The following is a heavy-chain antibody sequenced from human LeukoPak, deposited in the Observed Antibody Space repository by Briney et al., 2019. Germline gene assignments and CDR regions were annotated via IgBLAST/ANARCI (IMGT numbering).Heavy chain of an antibody. V-gene: IGHV1-69*13. CDR1: GGTFSSYT. Sequence: SVKVSCKASGGTFSSYTISWVRQAPGQGLEWMGGIIPIFGTANYAQKFQGRVTITADESTSTAYMGLSSLRSEDTAVYYCAREGMVYYDSSGYPYYFDYWGQGTLVTVSS. J-gene: IGHJ4*02. D-gene: IGHD3-22*01. CDR3: AREGMVYYDSSGYPYYFDY. CDR2: IIPIFGTA.